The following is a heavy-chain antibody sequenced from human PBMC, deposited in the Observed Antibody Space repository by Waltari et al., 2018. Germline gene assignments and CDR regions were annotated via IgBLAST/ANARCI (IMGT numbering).Heavy chain of an antibody. J-gene: IGHJ3*02. CDR1: GGSFSGYY. CDR3: ARRRSGSYYGSWGAFDI. V-gene: IGHV4-34*01. CDR2: INHSGST. D-gene: IGHD3-10*01. Sequence: QVQLQQWGAGLLKPSETLSLTCAVYGGSFSGYYWSWIGQPPGKGLEWIGEINHSGSTNYNPSLKSRVTISVDTSKNQFSLKLSSVTAADTAVYYCARRRSGSYYGSWGAFDIWGQGTMVTVSS.